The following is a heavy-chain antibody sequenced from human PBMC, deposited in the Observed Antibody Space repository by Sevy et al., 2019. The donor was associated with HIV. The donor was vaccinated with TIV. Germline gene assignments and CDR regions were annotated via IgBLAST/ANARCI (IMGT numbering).Heavy chain of an antibody. V-gene: IGHV5-51*04. J-gene: IGHJ6*02. CDR2: IYPGDSDP. Sequence: GESLKISCKASGYDFTTYWIGWVRQVPGKGLEWMGIIYPGDSDPIYSPSFQGQVTISVDKPITTAHLQWSSLKASDTAMYYCARGARGTLPSYYYYTLNVWGQGTTVTVSS. CDR1: GYDFTTYW. CDR3: ARGARGTLPSYYYYTLNV. D-gene: IGHD3-10*01.